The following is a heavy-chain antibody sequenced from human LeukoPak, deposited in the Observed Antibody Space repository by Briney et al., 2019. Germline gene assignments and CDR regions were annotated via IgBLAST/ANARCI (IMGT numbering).Heavy chain of an antibody. J-gene: IGHJ4*02. Sequence: PGGSLRLSCAASGFTFSSYAMSWVRQAPGKGLVWVSRINSDGSSTSYADSVKGRFTISRDNAKNTLYLQMNSLRAEDTAVYYCARGDWNYLFDYWGQGTLVTVSS. D-gene: IGHD1-7*01. V-gene: IGHV3-74*01. CDR2: INSDGSST. CDR3: ARGDWNYLFDY. CDR1: GFTFSSYA.